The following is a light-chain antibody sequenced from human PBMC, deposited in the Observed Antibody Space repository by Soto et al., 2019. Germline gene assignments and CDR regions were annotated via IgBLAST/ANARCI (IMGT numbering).Light chain of an antibody. J-gene: IGKJ4*01. V-gene: IGKV3-20*01. CDR2: DAS. CDR1: QSVPKNF. Sequence: EIVLTQSPGTLSLSPGERATLSCRASQSVPKNFLAWYQQKPGQAPRLLIHDASSRANGIPGRFSGSGSGTDFTLTISRLEPEDFALYYCQQTSISPLTFGGGTKV. CDR3: QQTSISPLT.